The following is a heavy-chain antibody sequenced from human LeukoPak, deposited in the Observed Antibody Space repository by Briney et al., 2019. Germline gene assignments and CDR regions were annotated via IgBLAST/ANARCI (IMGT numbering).Heavy chain of an antibody. J-gene: IGHJ4*02. CDR1: GGSISSSSYY. CDR2: IYYSGST. D-gene: IGHD6-19*01. V-gene: IGHV4-39*07. CDR3: ASSGIAVAGTRRLRDDY. Sequence: PSETLSLTCTVSGGSISSSSYYWGWVRQPPGKGLEWIGSIYYSGSTNYNPSLKSRVTISVDTSKNQFSLKLSSVTAADTAVYYCASSGIAVAGTRRLRDDYWGQGTLVTVSS.